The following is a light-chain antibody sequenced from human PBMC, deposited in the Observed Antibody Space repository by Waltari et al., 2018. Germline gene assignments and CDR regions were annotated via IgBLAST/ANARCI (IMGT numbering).Light chain of an antibody. Sequence: QSALTQPASVSGSPGQSITISCTGTSSDVGGYNYVSWYQHHPGTAPKRMIYEVSNRTSWGSTRFSGSKSANTASLTISGLQAEDEAEYHCSSYTSSNTYYVFGTGTKVTVL. CDR2: EVS. CDR3: SSYTSSNTYYV. V-gene: IGLV2-14*01. J-gene: IGLJ1*01. CDR1: SSDVGGYNY.